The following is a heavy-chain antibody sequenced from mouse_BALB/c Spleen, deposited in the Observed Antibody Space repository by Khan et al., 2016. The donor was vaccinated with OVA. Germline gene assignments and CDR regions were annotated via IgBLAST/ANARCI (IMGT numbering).Heavy chain of an antibody. CDR1: GFSLSRYS. CDR2: IWVGGST. CDR3: ARNRDGGSYWYFDV. J-gene: IGHJ1*01. V-gene: IGHV2-6-4*01. D-gene: IGHD3-3*01. Sequence: QVQLKESGPGLVAPSQSLSITCTVSGFSLSRYSVHWVRQPPGKGLEWLGMIWVGGSTDYNSALKSRLSISKDNSKSQVFLKMNSLQTDDTAMYYWARNRDGGSYWYFDVWGAGTTVTVSS.